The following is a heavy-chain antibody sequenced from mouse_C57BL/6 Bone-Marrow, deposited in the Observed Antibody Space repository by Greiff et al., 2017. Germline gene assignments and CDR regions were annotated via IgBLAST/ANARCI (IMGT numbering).Heavy chain of an antibody. CDR3: APLRRYFDY. CDR2: INPSGGYT. Sequence: VQLQQSGAELAKPGASVKLSCTASGYTFTSYWMHWVNQRPGQGLEWIGYINPSGGYTKYNQKFKDKATLTADKSSNTAYMQLSSLTYEDSASYDCAPLRRYFDYWGQGTTLTVSS. V-gene: IGHV1-7*01. J-gene: IGHJ2*01. CDR1: GYTFTSYW. D-gene: IGHD2-12*01.